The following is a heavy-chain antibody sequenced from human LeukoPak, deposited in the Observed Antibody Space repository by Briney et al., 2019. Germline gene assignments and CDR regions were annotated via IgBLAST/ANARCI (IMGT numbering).Heavy chain of an antibody. J-gene: IGHJ4*02. D-gene: IGHD2-2*01. CDR2: ISSSSSYT. Sequence: GGSLRLSCAASGFTFSGYYMSWIRQAPGKGLEWVSYISSSSSYTNYADSVKGRFTISRDNAKNSLYLQMNSLRAEDTAVYYCARGGSTSSDYWGQGTLVTVSS. CDR3: ARGGSTSSDY. V-gene: IGHV3-11*06. CDR1: GFTFSGYY.